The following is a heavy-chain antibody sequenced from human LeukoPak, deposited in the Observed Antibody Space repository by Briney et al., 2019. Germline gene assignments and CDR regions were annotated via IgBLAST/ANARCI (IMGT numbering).Heavy chain of an antibody. Sequence: PGGSLRLSCAASGFPFSTYAMSWIRQPPGKGLEWVSAISGSGGSTYYADSVKGRFTISRDNSKNTLYLQMNSLRAEDTAVYYCAKDAEGYYYDSSGSVDYWGQGTLVTVSS. CDR1: GFPFSTYA. D-gene: IGHD3-22*01. V-gene: IGHV3-23*01. J-gene: IGHJ4*02. CDR3: AKDAEGYYYDSSGSVDY. CDR2: ISGSGGST.